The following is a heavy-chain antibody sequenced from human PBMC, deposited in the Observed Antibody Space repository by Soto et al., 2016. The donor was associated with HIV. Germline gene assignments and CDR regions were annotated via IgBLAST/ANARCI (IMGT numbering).Heavy chain of an antibody. D-gene: IGHD4-17*01. J-gene: IGHJ6*02. CDR1: GGSFRAFS. CDR3: ARGHGPLRXLPRDLYHYGMDV. Sequence: QVKLQQWGAGLLKPSETLSLHCAVYGGSFRAFSWNWIRQSPEKGLEWIGEVNHRGSINYNPSLENRVTISLDTSKSQISLTMNSLTAADTAVYYCARGHGPLRXLPRDLYHYGMDVVGPRDYGHRL. CDR2: VNHRGSI. V-gene: IGHV4-34*02.